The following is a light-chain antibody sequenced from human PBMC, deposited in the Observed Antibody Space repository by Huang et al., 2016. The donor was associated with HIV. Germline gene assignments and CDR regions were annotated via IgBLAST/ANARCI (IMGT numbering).Light chain of an antibody. Sequence: DIQMTQSPSSLSASVGDRVTITCRASQTISSYLNWYQQKPGKAPQLLIYASSSLQSGVPSRVSGSGSGTDFTLTISSLQPEDFATYYCQQGYSAPPLTFGGGTKVEI. CDR2: ASS. CDR1: QTISSY. J-gene: IGKJ4*01. CDR3: QQGYSAPPLT. V-gene: IGKV1-39*01.